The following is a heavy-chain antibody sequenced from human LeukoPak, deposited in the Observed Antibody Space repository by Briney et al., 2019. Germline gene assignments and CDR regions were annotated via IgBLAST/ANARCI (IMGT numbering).Heavy chain of an antibody. J-gene: IGHJ6*04. CDR3: AELGITMIGGV. CDR1: GFTFSSYE. CDR2: ISSSGRTI. Sequence: GGSLRLSCAASGFTFSSYEMNWVRQAPGKGLHWVSYISSSGRTIYYAESVKGRFTISRDNAKNSLYLQMNSLRAEDTAVYYCAELGITMIGGVWGKGTTVTISS. D-gene: IGHD3-10*02. V-gene: IGHV3-48*03.